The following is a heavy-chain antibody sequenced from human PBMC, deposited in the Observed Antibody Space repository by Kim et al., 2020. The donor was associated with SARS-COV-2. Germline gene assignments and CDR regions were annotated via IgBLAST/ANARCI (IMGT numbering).Heavy chain of an antibody. V-gene: IGHV4-39*07. CDR3: ARDWHSSWYYSWFDP. Sequence: SETLSLTCTVSGGSISSSSYYWGWIRQPPGKGLEWIGSIYYSGSTYYNPSLKSRVTISVDTSKNQFSLKLSSVTAADTAVYYCARDWHSSWYYSWFDPWGQGTLVTVSS. J-gene: IGHJ5*02. CDR1: GGSISSSSYY. D-gene: IGHD6-13*01. CDR2: IYYSGST.